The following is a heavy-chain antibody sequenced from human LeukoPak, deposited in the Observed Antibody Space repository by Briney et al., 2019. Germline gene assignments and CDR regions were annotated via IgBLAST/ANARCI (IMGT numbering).Heavy chain of an antibody. CDR2: IYYSGST. Sequence: SETLSLTCTVSGGSISSSSYYWGWIRQPPGKGLEWIGYIYYSGSTNYNPSLKSRVTISVDTSKNQFSLKLSSVTAADTAVYYCARVVSTYTYYYDSSGYLPPYFQHWGQGTLVTVSS. CDR3: ARVVSTYTYYYDSSGYLPPYFQH. J-gene: IGHJ1*01. CDR1: GGSISSSSYY. D-gene: IGHD3-22*01. V-gene: IGHV4-61*05.